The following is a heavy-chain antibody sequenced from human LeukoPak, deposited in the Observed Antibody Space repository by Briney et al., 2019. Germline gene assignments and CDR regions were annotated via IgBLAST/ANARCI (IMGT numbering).Heavy chain of an antibody. V-gene: IGHV3-23*01. CDR2: ISGSGGST. D-gene: IGHD2-15*01. CDR1: GFTFSSYG. CDR3: ARDPYRYCSGGSCVD. Sequence: GGSLRLSCAASGFTFSSYGMSWVRQAPGKGLEWVSAISGSGGSTYYADSVKGRFTISRDNSKNTLYLQMNSLRAEETAVYYCARDPYRYCSGGSCVDWGQGTLVTVSS. J-gene: IGHJ4*02.